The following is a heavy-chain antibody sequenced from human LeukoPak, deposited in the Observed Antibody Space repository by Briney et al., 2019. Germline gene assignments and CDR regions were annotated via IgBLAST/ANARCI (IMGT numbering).Heavy chain of an antibody. D-gene: IGHD2/OR15-2a*01. CDR2: ITPNSGGT. Sequence: SVTVSCKPSGYIFTRYYMHWVRQAPGQGLEGMGWITPNSGGTNYAQIFQDRVTITRDTALNPVYTEVSRLTSCDPAVLYFARAGITQLIGGWFAHWGQGTLVTVSS. V-gene: IGHV1-2*02. J-gene: IGHJ5*02. CDR1: GYIFTRYY. CDR3: ARAGITQLIGGWFAH.